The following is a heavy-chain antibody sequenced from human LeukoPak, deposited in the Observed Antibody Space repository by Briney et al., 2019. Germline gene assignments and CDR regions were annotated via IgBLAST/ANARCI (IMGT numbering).Heavy chain of an antibody. CDR2: ISDDGSNK. D-gene: IGHD3-22*01. Sequence: PGGSLRLSCAGSGFIFSDYVMSWVRQAPGKGLEWVAVISDDGSNKNYADSVRGRFTISRDNSMDTLYLQMNSLRAEDTALYYCAKDTVEYYYDSSGYYPAPTNGMDVWGQGTTVTVSS. J-gene: IGHJ6*02. CDR1: GFIFSDYV. CDR3: AKDTVEYYYDSSGYYPAPTNGMDV. V-gene: IGHV3-30*18.